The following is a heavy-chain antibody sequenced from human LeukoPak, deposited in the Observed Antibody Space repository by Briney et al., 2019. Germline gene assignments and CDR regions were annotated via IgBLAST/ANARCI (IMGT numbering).Heavy chain of an antibody. CDR3: ARVGVTGTDLDY. Sequence: ASVKVSCKASGYTFTGYYLHWVRQAPGQGLEWMGWINPNLGDTHYAQKFQGRVTMTRDTSISTAYMEVNRLRSDDTAVYYCARVGVTGTDLDYWGQGTLVTVSS. J-gene: IGHJ4*02. CDR2: INPNLGDT. CDR1: GYTFTGYY. D-gene: IGHD2-21*02. V-gene: IGHV1-2*02.